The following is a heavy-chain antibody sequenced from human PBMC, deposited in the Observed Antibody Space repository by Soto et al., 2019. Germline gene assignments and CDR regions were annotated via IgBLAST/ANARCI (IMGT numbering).Heavy chain of an antibody. CDR3: VRHDGYSYGFDY. CDR1: GDSLNSRSYY. D-gene: IGHD5-18*01. V-gene: IGHV4-39*01. Sequence: SETLSLTSSVSGDSLNSRSYYWGWIRQPPGSGLEWIGNIYYNGRTYYNPSLKSRLTILVDTSKNQFSLEVTSVTAADTGIYYCVRHDGYSYGFDYWGQGALVTVSS. CDR2: IYYNGRT. J-gene: IGHJ4*02.